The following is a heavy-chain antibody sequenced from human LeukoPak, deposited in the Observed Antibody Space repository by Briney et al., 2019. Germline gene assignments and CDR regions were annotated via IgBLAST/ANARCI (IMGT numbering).Heavy chain of an antibody. J-gene: IGHJ3*02. Sequence: ASVKVSCKASGYTFTGYYMHWVRQAPGQGLEWMGWINPNSGGTNYAQKFQGRVTMTRDTSISTAYMELSRLRSDDTAVYYCARYPRIRDYDSSGYCFPGYAFDIWGQGTMVTVSS. D-gene: IGHD3-22*01. V-gene: IGHV1-2*02. CDR3: ARYPRIRDYDSSGYCFPGYAFDI. CDR2: INPNSGGT. CDR1: GYTFTGYY.